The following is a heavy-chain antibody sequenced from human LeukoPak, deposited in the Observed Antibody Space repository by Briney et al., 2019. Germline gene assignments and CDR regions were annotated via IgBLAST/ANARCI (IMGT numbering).Heavy chain of an antibody. CDR2: ISAYNGNT. D-gene: IGHD1-26*01. Sequence: ASVKVSRKASDYTFTSYGISWVRQASGQGLEWMGWISAYNGNTNYAQKLQGRVTMTTDTSTSTAYMELRSLRSDDTAVYYCARQSGSYPLSILDYCGQRTLVTVSS. CDR3: ARQSGSYPLSILDY. CDR1: DYTFTSYG. V-gene: IGHV1-18*01. J-gene: IGHJ4*02.